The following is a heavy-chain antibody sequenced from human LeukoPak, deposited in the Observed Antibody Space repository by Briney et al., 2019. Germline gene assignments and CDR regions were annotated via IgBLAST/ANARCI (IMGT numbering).Heavy chain of an antibody. Sequence: SGGTLSLSCAASGFTISSYSRNWVRQAPGKGLEWVSSISSSSSYIYDADSVKGRFTISRDNAKNSLYLQMNSLSAEDTAVYYCARERGDYWGEGTLVTVSS. CDR3: ARERGDY. J-gene: IGHJ4*02. V-gene: IGHV3-21*01. CDR1: GFTISSYS. CDR2: ISSSSSYI.